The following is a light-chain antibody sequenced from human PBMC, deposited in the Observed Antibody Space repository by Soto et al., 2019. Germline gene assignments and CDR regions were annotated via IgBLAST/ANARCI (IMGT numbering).Light chain of an antibody. CDR1: SSDIGAYKY. CDR3: NSYTTSSTHV. J-gene: IGLJ1*01. CDR2: DVS. Sequence: QSVLTQPASVSGSPGQSITISCTGTSSDIGAYKYVSWFQQHPDKAPKLMIYDVSNRPSGVSNRFSGSKSGNTASLTISGLQAEDEADYYCNSYTTSSTHVFGTGTKLTVL. V-gene: IGLV2-14*01.